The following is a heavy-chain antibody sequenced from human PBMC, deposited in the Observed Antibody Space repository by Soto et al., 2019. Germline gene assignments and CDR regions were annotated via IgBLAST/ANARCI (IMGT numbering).Heavy chain of an antibody. V-gene: IGHV3-23*01. Sequence: EVQLLESGGGLVQPGGSLRLSCAASGFTFNRYAMNWVRQTPGKGLEWVSCIGSSGADIYYTDSVKGRFTISRDNSKSTLYLHMTSLSAEDTAIYYCANAWRGCYYDMDVWGQGTAVTVSS. CDR2: IGSSGADI. CDR3: ANAWRGCYYDMDV. D-gene: IGHD3-3*01. J-gene: IGHJ6*02. CDR1: GFTFNRYA.